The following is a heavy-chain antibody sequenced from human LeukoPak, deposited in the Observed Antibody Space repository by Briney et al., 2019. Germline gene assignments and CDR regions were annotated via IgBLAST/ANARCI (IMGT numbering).Heavy chain of an antibody. Sequence: QPGRSLRLSCAASGFTFDDYAMHWVRQAPGKGLEWVSGISWNSGSIGYADSVKGRFTISRDNAKNSLYLQMNSLRAEDTALYYCARGVVTASEAYYYYGMDAWGQGTTVTVSS. D-gene: IGHD2-21*02. CDR1: GFTFDDYA. V-gene: IGHV3-9*01. J-gene: IGHJ6*02. CDR3: ARGVVTASEAYYYYGMDA. CDR2: ISWNSGSI.